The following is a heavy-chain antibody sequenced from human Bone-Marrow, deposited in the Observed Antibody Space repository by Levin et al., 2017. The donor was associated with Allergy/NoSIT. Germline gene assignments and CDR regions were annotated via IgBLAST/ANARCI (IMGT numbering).Heavy chain of an antibody. J-gene: IGHJ4*02. CDR1: GFTFSRTW. CDR3: ALGTTVTTCFDN. Sequence: PSETLSLTCAASGFTFSRTWMSWVRQTPGKGLEWVGRIDSIADGGATNYAAPVKGRFTISRDDSKNTLYLQIDSLRTEDTGLYYCALGTTVTTCFDNWGQGTLVTVSS. V-gene: IGHV3-15*04. D-gene: IGHD4-17*01. CDR2: IDSIADGGAT.